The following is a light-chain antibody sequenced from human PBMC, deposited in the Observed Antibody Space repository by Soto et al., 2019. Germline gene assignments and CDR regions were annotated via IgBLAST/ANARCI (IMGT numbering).Light chain of an antibody. Sequence: EIVLTHSPSTLSLSPVERATLSCRASQSVSSYLAWYQQKPGQAPRLLIYDASNRATGIPARFSGGGSGTDFTLTISRLEPEDFAVYFCQQYAGPPTTFGQGTRLEIK. CDR1: QSVSSY. J-gene: IGKJ5*01. CDR2: DAS. V-gene: IGKV3-11*01. CDR3: QQYAGPPTT.